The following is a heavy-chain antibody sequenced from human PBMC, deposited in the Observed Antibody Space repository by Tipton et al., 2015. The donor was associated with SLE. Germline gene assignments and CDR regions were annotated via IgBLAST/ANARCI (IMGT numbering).Heavy chain of an antibody. CDR2: IRYDGSNK. J-gene: IGHJ4*02. CDR3: VKGGGSSWFQHFDY. CDR1: GFTFSSYG. V-gene: IGHV3-30*02. Sequence: SLRLSCAASGFTFSSYGMHWVRQAPGKGLEWVAFIRYDGSNKYYADSVKGRFTISRDNSKNTLYLQMSSLRAEDTAVYYCVKGGGSSWFQHFDYWGQGALVTVSS. D-gene: IGHD6-13*01.